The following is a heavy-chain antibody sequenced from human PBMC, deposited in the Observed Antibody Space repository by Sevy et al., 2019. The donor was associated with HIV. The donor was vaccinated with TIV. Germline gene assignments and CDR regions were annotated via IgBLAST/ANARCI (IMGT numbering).Heavy chain of an antibody. CDR3: AISREYYSDTSGYFDY. CDR2: FDPEDGER. CDR1: RYSLNKFS. J-gene: IGHJ4*02. D-gene: IGHD3-22*01. V-gene: IGHV1-24*01. Sequence: ASVKVSCRISRYSLNKFSMHWVRQAPGKGLEWMGSFDPEDGERIYAQKFQGRFSMTEDTSTETAYMDLCSLRPDATAVYYCAISREYYSDTSGYFDYWGQGTLVTVSS.